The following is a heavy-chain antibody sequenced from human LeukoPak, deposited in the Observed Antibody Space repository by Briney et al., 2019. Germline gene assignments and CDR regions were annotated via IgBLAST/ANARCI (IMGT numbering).Heavy chain of an antibody. CDR3: AREEGYYYDSSGYYFLNAFDI. V-gene: IGHV5-51*01. J-gene: IGHJ3*02. CDR2: IYPGDSDT. Sequence: GESLKISCQGSGYSFTNSWIGWVRQMPGKGLEWMGIIYPGDSDTTYSPSFQGQVTISADKSISTAYLQWSSLKASDTAMYYCAREEGYYYDSSGYYFLNAFDIWGQGTMVTVSS. CDR1: GYSFTNSW. D-gene: IGHD3-22*01.